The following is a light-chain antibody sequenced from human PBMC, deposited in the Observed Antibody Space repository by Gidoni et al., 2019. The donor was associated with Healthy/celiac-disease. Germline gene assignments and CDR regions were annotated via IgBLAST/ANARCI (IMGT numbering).Light chain of an antibody. V-gene: IGKV3-15*01. Sequence: ELVMTQSPATLSLSQGERATLSCRASKSVSSNLAWYQQKPGQAPRLLIYGASTRATGIPARFSGSGSGTEFTLTISSMQSEDFAVYDCQQYNNWPLDTFGQGTKLEIK. CDR2: GAS. J-gene: IGKJ2*01. CDR3: QQYNNWPLDT. CDR1: KSVSSN.